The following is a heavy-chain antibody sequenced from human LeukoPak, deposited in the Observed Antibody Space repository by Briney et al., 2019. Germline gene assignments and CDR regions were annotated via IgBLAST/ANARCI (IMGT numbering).Heavy chain of an antibody. D-gene: IGHD3-10*01. CDR3: AKERVSTMVRGVIGYYYYYMDV. CDR2: ISGSGGST. Sequence: GGSLRLSCVVSGITFDYHALSWVRQAPGKGLEWVSAISGSGGSTYYADSVKGRFTISRDNSKNTLYLQMNSLRAEDTAVYYCAKERVSTMVRGVIGYYYYYMDVWGKGTTVTVSS. J-gene: IGHJ6*03. V-gene: IGHV3-23*01. CDR1: GITFDYHA.